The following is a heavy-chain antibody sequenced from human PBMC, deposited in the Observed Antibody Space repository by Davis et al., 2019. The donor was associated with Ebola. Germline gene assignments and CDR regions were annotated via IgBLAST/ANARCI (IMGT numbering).Heavy chain of an antibody. V-gene: IGHV1-2*02. CDR3: ARDWGYQLSWFDP. Sequence: ASVKVSCKASGGTFSSYAISWVRQAPGQWLEWMGWINPNSGGTNYAQKFQGRVTMTRDTSISTAYMELSRLRSDDTAVYYCARDWGYQLSWFDPWGQGTLVTVSS. J-gene: IGHJ5*02. D-gene: IGHD2-2*01. CDR1: GGTFSSYA. CDR2: INPNSGGT.